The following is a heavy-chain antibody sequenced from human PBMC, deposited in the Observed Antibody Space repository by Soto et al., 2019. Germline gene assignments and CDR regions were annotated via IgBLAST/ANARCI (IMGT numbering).Heavy chain of an antibody. CDR1: GFTFSSYA. CDR2: ISGSGGST. CDR3: AKGNDDYIWGSYRYYYYYMDV. J-gene: IGHJ6*03. D-gene: IGHD3-16*02. V-gene: IGHV3-23*01. Sequence: GGSLRLSCAASGFTFSSYAMSWVRQAPGKGLEWVSVISGSGGSTYYADSVKGRFTISRDNSKNTLYLQMNSLRAEDTAVYYCAKGNDDYIWGSYRYYYYYMDVWGKGTTVTVSS.